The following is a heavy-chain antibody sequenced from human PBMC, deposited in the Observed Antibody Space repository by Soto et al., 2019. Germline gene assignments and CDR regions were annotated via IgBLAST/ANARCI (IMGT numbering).Heavy chain of an antibody. V-gene: IGHV3-30*04. D-gene: IGHD3-16*01. CDR3: ATAFRQFHYGWGSSSVGLPH. CDR1: GVIFSNCA. J-gene: IGHJ4*02. Sequence: ALRLSCAASGVIFSNCAMHWGRQAPGKGLEWVALISFDESNKYYADSVKCRFSISRDNSENTLYLQMNSLRTEDTGLYYCATAFRQFHYGWGSSSVGLPHWGRGTLVTVSS. CDR2: ISFDESNK.